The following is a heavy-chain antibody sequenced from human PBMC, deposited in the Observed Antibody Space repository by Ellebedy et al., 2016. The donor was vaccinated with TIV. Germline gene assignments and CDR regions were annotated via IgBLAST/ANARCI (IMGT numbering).Heavy chain of an antibody. J-gene: IGHJ4*02. CDR3: ARDQWLGRAYYFDS. Sequence: GESLKISCATSGFTFSNYWMTWVRQAPGKGLEWVANIKQDGSEIYYVDSVKGRFTISRDNAKNSLSLQMNSLRAEDTAIYYCARDQWLGRAYYFDSWGQGTLVTVSS. V-gene: IGHV3-7*01. D-gene: IGHD6-19*01. CDR2: IKQDGSEI. CDR1: GFTFSNYW.